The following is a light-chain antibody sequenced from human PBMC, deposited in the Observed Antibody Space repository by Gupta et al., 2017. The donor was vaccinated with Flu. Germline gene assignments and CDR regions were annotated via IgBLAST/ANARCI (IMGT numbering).Light chain of an antibody. CDR3: HCLQSIHSPWT. V-gene: IGKV1-17*01. J-gene: IGKJ1*01. CDR1: QVIRNE. CDR2: VAS. Sequence: LSASVADGGAIRCRTSQVIRNELCWYQQKQEQAPTRLLLVASALQTGVRTTYRFSGTGSESNFTLTILRPEDDAYEVCHCLQSIHSPWTFGQGTKVEIK.